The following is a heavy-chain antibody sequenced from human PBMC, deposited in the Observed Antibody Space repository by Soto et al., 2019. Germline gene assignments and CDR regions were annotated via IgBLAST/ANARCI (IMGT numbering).Heavy chain of an antibody. J-gene: IGHJ4*02. CDR1: GITVSTNY. V-gene: IGHV3-53*02. CDR3: ARDGGGGYYDSSGYMGV. D-gene: IGHD3-22*01. Sequence: EVQLVETGGGLIQPGGSLRLSCAASGITVSTNYMSWVRQAPGKGLEWVSVIYSDGKTFYADSVKGRFTISRDNSQNTVSLQMNSLGADDTAVYYCARDGGGGYYDSSGYMGVWGQGTLVTVSS. CDR2: IYSDGKT.